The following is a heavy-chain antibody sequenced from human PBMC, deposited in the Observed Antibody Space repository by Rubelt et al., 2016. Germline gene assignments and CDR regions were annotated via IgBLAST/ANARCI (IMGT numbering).Heavy chain of an antibody. CDR2: IFHSGST. CDR1: GGSIRSNYW. Sequence: QVQLQESGPGLVKPSGTLSLTCAVSGGSIRSNYWWAWVRQPPGTGLEWIGEIFHSGSTNYNPSLKSRVTISIDKSQNHFSLKLNSVPSADTAVYYCAGTPYGSSRDYWGQGALVTVSS. V-gene: IGHV4-4*02. D-gene: IGHD6-6*01. CDR3: AGTPYGSSRDY. J-gene: IGHJ4*02.